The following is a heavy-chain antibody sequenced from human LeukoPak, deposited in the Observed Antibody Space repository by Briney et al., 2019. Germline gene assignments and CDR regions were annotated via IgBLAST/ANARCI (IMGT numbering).Heavy chain of an antibody. CDR1: GFTFSSYR. CDR2: ISSSSNTR. V-gene: IGHV3-48*04. Sequence: GGSLRLSCAASGFTFSSYRMNWVRQAPGKGLEWVSYISSSSNTRYYADSVKGRFTISRDNSKNTLYLQMNSLRAEDAAVYYCAKAGGNSFFDCWGQGTLVTVSS. CDR3: AKAGGNSFFDC. J-gene: IGHJ4*02. D-gene: IGHD1-7*01.